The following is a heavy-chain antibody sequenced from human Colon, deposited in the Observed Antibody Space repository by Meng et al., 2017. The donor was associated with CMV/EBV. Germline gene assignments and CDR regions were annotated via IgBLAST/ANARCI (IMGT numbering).Heavy chain of an antibody. CDR2: INWNGKTS. CDR1: GFTFGDYG. V-gene: IGHV3-20*04. CDR3: ARAGHSGSYLPGLFDY. D-gene: IGHD1-26*01. J-gene: IGHJ4*02. Sequence: GGSLRLSCAASGFTFGDYGMTWVRQAPGKGLEWVSTINWNGKTSGHADSVQGRFTISRDNARNSLYLEMNFLRADDTAFYYCARAGHSGSYLPGLFDYWGQGVLVIVSS.